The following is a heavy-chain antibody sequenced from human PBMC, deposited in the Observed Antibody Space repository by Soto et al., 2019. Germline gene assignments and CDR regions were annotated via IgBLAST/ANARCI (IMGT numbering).Heavy chain of an antibody. D-gene: IGHD3-10*01. Sequence: SVKVSCKASADAFTGYTVTWVRQAPGQGLEWVGRVIPILGASNFAQKFQGRVTISADKSADTAYMVLTGLTSEDTAVYYCARSRGSYYTNFDSWGQGTLVTVSS. CDR3: ARSRGSYYTNFDS. CDR1: ADAFTGYT. V-gene: IGHV1-69*08. CDR2: VIPILGAS. J-gene: IGHJ4*02.